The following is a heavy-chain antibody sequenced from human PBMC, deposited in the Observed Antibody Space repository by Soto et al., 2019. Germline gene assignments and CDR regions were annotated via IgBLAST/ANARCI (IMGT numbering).Heavy chain of an antibody. Sequence: RQAPGKGLEWMGGFDREDAETTYAQKFQGRVTMTEDTSTHTAYMELSSLRSEDTAVYYCATDRGAAFDYWGQGTLVTVSS. CDR2: FDREDAET. CDR3: ATDRGAAFDY. D-gene: IGHD3-10*01. V-gene: IGHV1-24*01. J-gene: IGHJ4*02.